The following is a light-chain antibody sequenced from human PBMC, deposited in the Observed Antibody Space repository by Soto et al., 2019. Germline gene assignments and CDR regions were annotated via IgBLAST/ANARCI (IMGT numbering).Light chain of an antibody. Sequence: QSALTQPASVSGSPGQSITISCTGTSSDVGGYNYVSWYQQHPGKAPKLMIYEVSNRPSGVSNRFSGSKSGNTASLTISGLQAEDEADYYCSSYTCSSSCVFGGGTKVIVL. CDR3: SSYTCSSSCV. J-gene: IGLJ2*01. V-gene: IGLV2-14*01. CDR1: SSDVGGYNY. CDR2: EVS.